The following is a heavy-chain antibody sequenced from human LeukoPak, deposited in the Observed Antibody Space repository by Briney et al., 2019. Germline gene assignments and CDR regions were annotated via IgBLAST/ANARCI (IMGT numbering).Heavy chain of an antibody. Sequence: GGSLRLSCAASGFTFSSYAMSWVRQAPGKGLEWVSAISGSGGSTYYADFVKGRFTISRDNSKNTLYLQMNSLRAEDTAVYYCAREGYCSSTSCYREFDYWGQGTLVTVSS. CDR2: ISGSGGST. CDR3: AREGYCSSTSCYREFDY. CDR1: GFTFSSYA. J-gene: IGHJ4*02. V-gene: IGHV3-23*01. D-gene: IGHD2-2*01.